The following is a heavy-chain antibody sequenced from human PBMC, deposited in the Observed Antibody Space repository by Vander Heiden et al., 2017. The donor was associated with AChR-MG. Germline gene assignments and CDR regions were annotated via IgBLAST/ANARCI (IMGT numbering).Heavy chain of an antibody. V-gene: IGHV3-21*01. CDR3: ARSYDFGATAFARYYYYGMDV. Sequence: EVQLVESGGGLVKPGGSLRLSCAASGFTFSSYSMNWVRQAPGKGLEWVSSISSSSSYIYYADSVKGRFTISRDNAKNSLYLQMNSLRAEDTAVYYCARSYDFGATAFARYYYYGMDVWGQGTTVTVSS. D-gene: IGHD3-16*01. J-gene: IGHJ6*02. CDR1: GFTFSSYS. CDR2: ISSSSSYI.